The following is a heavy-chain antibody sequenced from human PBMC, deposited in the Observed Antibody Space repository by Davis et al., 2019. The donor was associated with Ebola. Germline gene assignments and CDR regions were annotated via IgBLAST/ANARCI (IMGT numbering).Heavy chain of an antibody. CDR3: ARDRTLYCSSDRCYYIAMDV. CDR2: VNQDGSDT. D-gene: IGHD2-2*01. Sequence: GGSLRLSCAASGFTFSSYCMSWVRQAPGKGPEWVANVNQDGSDTYYLDSVKGRFTVSRANAKNSLFLQMNSLGAEDTAAYYCARDRTLYCSSDRCYYIAMDVWGQGTTVTVSS. J-gene: IGHJ6*02. V-gene: IGHV3-7*01. CDR1: GFTFSSYC.